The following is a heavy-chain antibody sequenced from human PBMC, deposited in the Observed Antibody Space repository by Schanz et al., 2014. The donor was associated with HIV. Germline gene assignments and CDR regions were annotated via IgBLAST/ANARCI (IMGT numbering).Heavy chain of an antibody. CDR2: ISYDGRNK. CDR3: ARDRLHPGNGMDV. J-gene: IGHJ6*02. V-gene: IGHV3-30*03. CDR1: GFTFNSYG. Sequence: VQLLESGGGLVQPGGSLRLSCAASGFTFNSYGMHWVRQAPGKGLEWVSVISYDGRNKLYADSVKGRFTISRDNSKKTVFLQMTNLRAEDTAVYYCARDRLHPGNGMDVWGQGTLVTVSS. D-gene: IGHD4-4*01.